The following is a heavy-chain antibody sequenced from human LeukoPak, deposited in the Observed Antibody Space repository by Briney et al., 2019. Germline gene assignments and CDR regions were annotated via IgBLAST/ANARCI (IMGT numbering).Heavy chain of an antibody. J-gene: IGHJ6*03. CDR3: AREGSSGYYLYYYYMDV. Sequence: PSQTLSLTRTVSGGSISSGDYYWSWIRQPQGKGLEWIGHIYYSGSTYYNPSLKSRVTISVDTSKNQFSLKLSSVTAADTAVYYCAREGSSGYYLYYYYMDVWGKGTTVTVSS. D-gene: IGHD3-22*01. CDR1: GGSISSGDYY. V-gene: IGHV4-30-4*08. CDR2: IYYSGST.